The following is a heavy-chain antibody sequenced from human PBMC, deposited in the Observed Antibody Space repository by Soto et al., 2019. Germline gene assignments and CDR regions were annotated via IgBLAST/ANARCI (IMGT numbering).Heavy chain of an antibody. V-gene: IGHV1-46*03. D-gene: IGHD6-13*01. Sequence: QVQLVQSGAEVKKPGASVKVSCKASGYTFTSYYMHWVRQAPGQGLEWMGIINPSGGSTSYAQKFQGRVTMXXEXSXXTVYMELSSLRSEDTAVYYCARNPIAAAGTPDFDYWGQGTLVTVSS. J-gene: IGHJ4*02. CDR3: ARNPIAAAGTPDFDY. CDR2: INPSGGST. CDR1: GYTFTSYY.